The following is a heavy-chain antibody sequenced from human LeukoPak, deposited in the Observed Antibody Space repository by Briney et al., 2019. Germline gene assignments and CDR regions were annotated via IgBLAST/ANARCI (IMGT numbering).Heavy chain of an antibody. CDR1: GFTFNNYA. V-gene: IGHV4-34*01. CDR3: ARGRGYDSSGYYQRIDY. D-gene: IGHD3-22*01. J-gene: IGHJ4*02. Sequence: GSLRLSCAASGFTFNNYAMNWIRQPPGKGLEWIGEINHSGSTNYNPSLKSRVTISVDTSKNQFSLKLSSVTAADTAVYYCARGRGYDSSGYYQRIDYWGQGTLVTVSS. CDR2: INHSGST.